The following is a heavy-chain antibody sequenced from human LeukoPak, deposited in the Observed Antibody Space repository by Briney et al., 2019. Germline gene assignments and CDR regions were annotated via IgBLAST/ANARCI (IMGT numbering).Heavy chain of an antibody. CDR2: INPNSGGT. V-gene: IGHV1-2*02. J-gene: IGHJ4*02. Sequence: SVKVSCKASGYSFTGYYMHWVRQAPGQGLEWMGWINPNSGGTNYAQKFQGRVTMTRDKSIRTAYMELSRLRSDETAVYYCARVGDSGSYYPFDYWGQGTLVTVSS. CDR3: ARVGDSGSYYPFDY. D-gene: IGHD1-26*01. CDR1: GYSFTGYY.